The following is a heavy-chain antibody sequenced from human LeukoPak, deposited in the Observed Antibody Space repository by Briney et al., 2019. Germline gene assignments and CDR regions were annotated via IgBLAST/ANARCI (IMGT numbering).Heavy chain of an antibody. Sequence: GGSLRLSCAASGFTFSSYGMHWVRQAPGKGLEWVAFIRYDGSNKYYADSVKGRFTISRDNSKNTLYLQMNSLRAEDTAVYYCAKDGEEEDAFDIWGQGTMVTVSS. CDR2: IRYDGSNK. D-gene: IGHD3-10*01. CDR1: GFTFSSYG. V-gene: IGHV3-30*02. J-gene: IGHJ3*02. CDR3: AKDGEEEDAFDI.